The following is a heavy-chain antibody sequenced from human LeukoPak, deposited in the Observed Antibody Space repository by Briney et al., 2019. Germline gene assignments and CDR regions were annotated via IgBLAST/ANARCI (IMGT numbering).Heavy chain of an antibody. D-gene: IGHD2-2*01. V-gene: IGHV4-4*07. Sequence: SETLSLTCTVSGGSISSYYWSWIRQPAGKGLEWIGRIYTSGSTNYNPSLKSRVTISVDTSKNQFSLKLSSVTAADTAVYYCARGEYCSSTSCKTRYYCYYMDVWGKGTTVTVSS. CDR1: GGSISSYY. CDR2: IYTSGST. J-gene: IGHJ6*03. CDR3: ARGEYCSSTSCKTRYYCYYMDV.